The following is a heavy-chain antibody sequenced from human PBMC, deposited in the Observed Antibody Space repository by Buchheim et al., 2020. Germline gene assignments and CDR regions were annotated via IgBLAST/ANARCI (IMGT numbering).Heavy chain of an antibody. CDR1: GGSFSGYY. V-gene: IGHV4-34*01. Sequence: QVQLQQWGARPLKPSETLSLTCAVYGGSFSGYYWSWIRQPPGKGLEWIGEINHSGSTNYNPSLKSRVTISVDTSKNQFSLKLSSVTAADTAVYYCARKITMVRGLGLDWFDPWGQGTL. D-gene: IGHD3-10*01. CDR2: INHSGST. CDR3: ARKITMVRGLGLDWFDP. J-gene: IGHJ5*02.